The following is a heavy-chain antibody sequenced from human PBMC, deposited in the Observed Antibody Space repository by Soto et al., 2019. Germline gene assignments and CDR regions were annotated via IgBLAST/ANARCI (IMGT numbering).Heavy chain of an antibody. D-gene: IGHD5-12*01. V-gene: IGHV4-39*01. CDR3: ARLRRDGYNWDY. CDR1: GGSISSSSYY. J-gene: IGHJ4*02. Sequence: QLQLQESGPGLVKPSETLSLTRTVSGGSISSSSYYWGWIRHPPGKGLEWIGSIYYSGSSYYNPSLKSRVTISVDTSKNQFSLKLSSVTAADTAVYYCARLRRDGYNWDYWGQGTLVTVSS. CDR2: IYYSGSS.